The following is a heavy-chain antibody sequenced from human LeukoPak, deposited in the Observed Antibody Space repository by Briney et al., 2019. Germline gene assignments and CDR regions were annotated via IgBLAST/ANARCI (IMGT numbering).Heavy chain of an antibody. CDR3: ARWGRADCSSTSCYMDFDY. V-gene: IGHV3-74*01. J-gene: IGHJ4*02. D-gene: IGHD2-2*02. CDR2: INTDGSST. CDR1: GFTFSNYW. Sequence: GGSLRLSCAASGFTFSNYWMHWVRQAPGKGLVWVSRINTDGSSTNYADSVKGRFTISRDNAKNTLYLQMNSLRAEDTAVYYCARWGRADCSSTSCYMDFDYWGQGTLVTVSS.